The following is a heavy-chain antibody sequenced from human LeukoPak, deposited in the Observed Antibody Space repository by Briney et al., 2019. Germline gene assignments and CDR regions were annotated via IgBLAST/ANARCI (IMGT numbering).Heavy chain of an antibody. CDR3: ARHTGDLWSGYHLDY. Sequence: PGGSLNISCKGSGYSFTSYWIGWVRQMPGKGLGWMGIIYPGDSDTRYSPSFQCKVTFSADKSISTAYLQCSSLKASDTAMYYCARHTGDLWSGYHLDYWGQGALVTVSS. D-gene: IGHD3-3*01. CDR1: GYSFTSYW. J-gene: IGHJ4*02. V-gene: IGHV5-51*01. CDR2: IYPGDSDT.